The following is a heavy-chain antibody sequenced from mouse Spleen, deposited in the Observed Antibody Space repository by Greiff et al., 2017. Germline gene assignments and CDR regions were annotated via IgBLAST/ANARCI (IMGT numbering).Heavy chain of an antibody. V-gene: IGHV1-50*01. CDR1: GYTFTSYW. D-gene: IGHD4-1*01. CDR2: IDPSDSYT. CDR3: ARRGETGGWYFDV. J-gene: IGHJ1*01. Sequence: VQLQQSGAELAKPGASVKLSCKASGYTFTSYWMQWVKQRPGQGLEWIGEIDPSDSYTNYNQKFKGKATLTVDTSSSTAYMQLSSLTSEDSAVYYCARRGETGGWYFDVWGAGTTVTVSS.